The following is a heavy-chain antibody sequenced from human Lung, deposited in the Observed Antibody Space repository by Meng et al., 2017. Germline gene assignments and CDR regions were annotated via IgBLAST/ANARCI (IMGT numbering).Heavy chain of an antibody. V-gene: IGHV4-34*01. Sequence: AHTQEWGAGLFKPSETLSLPCVVSGGSFSDYYWGWIRQPPGKGLEWIGEINHSGSTNYNPSLESRATISVDTSQNNLSLKLSSVTAADSAVYYCARGPTTMAHDFDYWGQGTLVTVSS. J-gene: IGHJ4*02. CDR1: GGSFSDYY. CDR2: INHSGST. CDR3: ARGPTTMAHDFDY. D-gene: IGHD4-11*01.